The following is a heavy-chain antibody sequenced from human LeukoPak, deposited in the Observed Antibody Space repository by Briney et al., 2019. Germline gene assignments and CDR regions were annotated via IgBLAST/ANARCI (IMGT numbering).Heavy chain of an antibody. Sequence: ASVKVSCKTSGYIFTSFGITWVRRAPGQGLEWMGWISTYNGNTNYAQNLQGRVTMTTDTSTSTAYMELRSLRSDDTAVYYCARGGPAARLITFGGVTDYWGQGTLVTVSS. V-gene: IGHV1-18*01. CDR2: ISTYNGNT. J-gene: IGHJ4*02. D-gene: IGHD3-16*01. CDR1: GYIFTSFG. CDR3: ARGGPAARLITFGGVTDY.